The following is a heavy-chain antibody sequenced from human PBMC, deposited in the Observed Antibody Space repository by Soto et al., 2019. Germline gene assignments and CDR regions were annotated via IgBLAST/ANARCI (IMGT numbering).Heavy chain of an antibody. Sequence: QLQLQESGPGLVKPSETLSLTCTVSGGSISSSSYYWVWIRQHPVKGLEWIGRIYYSGRTYYHPSLKRRVTISVDTSKNKFSRKLSSVTDEDTAVSYCASRGYSYGYYLDYWGQGTLVTVSS. V-gene: IGHV4-39*01. CDR3: ASRGYSYGYYLDY. CDR2: IYYSGRT. J-gene: IGHJ4*02. D-gene: IGHD5-18*01. CDR1: GGSISSSSYY.